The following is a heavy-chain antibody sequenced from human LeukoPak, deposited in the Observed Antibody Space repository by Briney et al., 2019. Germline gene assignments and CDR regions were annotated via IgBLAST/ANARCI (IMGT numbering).Heavy chain of an antibody. D-gene: IGHD4-17*01. CDR2: TYPGDSDT. Sequence: GESLKISCKGSGYRFTTYWIGWVRQMPGKGLEWMGITYPGDSDTRYSPSFQGQVTISADNSINTAYLQWSSLKASDTAIYYCARFRTVTTPFDPWGQGTLVTVSS. CDR3: ARFRTVTTPFDP. CDR1: GYRFTTYW. J-gene: IGHJ5*02. V-gene: IGHV5-51*01.